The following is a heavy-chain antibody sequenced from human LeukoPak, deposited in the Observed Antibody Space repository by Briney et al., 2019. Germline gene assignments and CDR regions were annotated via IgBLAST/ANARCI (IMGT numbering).Heavy chain of an antibody. CDR1: GFTFSSYG. V-gene: IGHV3-30*18. Sequence: PGRSLRLSCAASGFTFSSYGMHWVRQAPGKGLEWVAVISYDGSNKYYAGSVKGRFTISRDNSKNTLYLQMNSLRAEDTAVYYCAKDPGEWFGELFSLRPRYGMDVWGQGTTVTVSS. CDR3: AKDPGEWFGELFSLRPRYGMDV. J-gene: IGHJ6*02. CDR2: ISYDGSNK. D-gene: IGHD3-10*01.